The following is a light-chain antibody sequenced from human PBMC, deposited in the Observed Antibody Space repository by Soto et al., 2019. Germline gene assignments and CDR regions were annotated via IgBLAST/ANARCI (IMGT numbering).Light chain of an antibody. J-gene: IGLJ1*01. CDR2: SNN. CDR1: SSNIGSNY. V-gene: IGLV1-47*02. Sequence: QSVLTQPPSGSGTPGQRVTISWSGSSSNIGSNYVYWYQQLPGTAPKLLIYSNNQRPSGVPDRFSGSKSGTSASLAISGLRSEDEAEYYCQSYDSRLSGHVFATGAKVIVL. CDR3: QSYDSRLSGHV.